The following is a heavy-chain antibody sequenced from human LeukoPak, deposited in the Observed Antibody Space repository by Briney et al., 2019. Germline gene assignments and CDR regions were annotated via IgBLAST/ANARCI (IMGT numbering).Heavy chain of an antibody. CDR2: IYHSGST. CDR3: ARRVGVALDY. J-gene: IGHJ4*02. D-gene: IGHD2-21*01. CDR1: GYSISSRYY. V-gene: IGHV4-38-2*02. Sequence: SETLSLTCTVSGYSISSRYYWGWIRQPPGKGLEWIGSIYHSGSTYYNPSLKSRVTISVDTSKNQFSLKLSSVTAADTAVYYCARRVGVALDYWGQGTLVTVSS.